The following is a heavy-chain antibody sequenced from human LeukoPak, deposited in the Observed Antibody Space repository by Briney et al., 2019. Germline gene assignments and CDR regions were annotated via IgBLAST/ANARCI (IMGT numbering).Heavy chain of an antibody. Sequence: GGSLRLSCAASGFTFSSYGMHWVRQAPGKGLEWVALIWYDGSRKYYRDSVKGRFTISRDNSNNMLYLQMNSLRAEDTAVYYCAKARDGYNYGHYWGQGTLVTVSS. CDR2: IWYDGSRK. V-gene: IGHV3-33*06. J-gene: IGHJ4*02. CDR1: GFTFSSYG. D-gene: IGHD5-24*01. CDR3: AKARDGYNYGHY.